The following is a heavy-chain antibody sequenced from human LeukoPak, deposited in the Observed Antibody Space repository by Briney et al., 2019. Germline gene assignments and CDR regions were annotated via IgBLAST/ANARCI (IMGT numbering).Heavy chain of an antibody. J-gene: IGHJ5*02. D-gene: IGHD6-19*01. CDR3: AGSRGPNWFDP. CDR2: VTSDGSGT. CDR1: GFTFNNYW. V-gene: IGHV3-74*01. Sequence: PGGSLRLSCAASGFTFNNYWMHWVRQAPGKGLVWVSCVTSDGSGTTYADSVKGRFTVSRDNAKNTLYLQMNSLRAEDTAVYYCAGSRGPNWFDPWGQGTLVTVSS.